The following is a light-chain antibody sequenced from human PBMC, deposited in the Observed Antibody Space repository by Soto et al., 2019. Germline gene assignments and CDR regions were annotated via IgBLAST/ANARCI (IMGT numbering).Light chain of an antibody. Sequence: QSALTQPASVSGSPGQSITISCTGTSSDVGGHNYVSWYQQYPGKAPKLMIYEVSNRPSGVSNRFSGSKSGNTASLTISGLQAEDEADYYCSSYTSSNTLVFGGGTKLTVL. CDR3: SSYTSSNTLV. CDR1: SSDVGGHNY. J-gene: IGLJ3*02. CDR2: EVS. V-gene: IGLV2-14*01.